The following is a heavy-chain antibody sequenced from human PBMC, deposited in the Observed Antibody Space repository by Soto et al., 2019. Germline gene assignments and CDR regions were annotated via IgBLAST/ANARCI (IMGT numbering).Heavy chain of an antibody. CDR3: ARGDSIVVVTAIKRPFDS. CDR2: INHSGST. CDR1: GGSFSGYY. Sequence: XETLSLTCAVYGGSFSGYYWSWIRQPPGRGLEWIGEINHSGSTNYNPSLKSRVTTSVDTSKNQFSLKLSSVTAADTAVYYCARGDSIVVVTAIKRPFDSWGQGTLVTVSS. J-gene: IGHJ4*02. D-gene: IGHD2-21*02. V-gene: IGHV4-34*01.